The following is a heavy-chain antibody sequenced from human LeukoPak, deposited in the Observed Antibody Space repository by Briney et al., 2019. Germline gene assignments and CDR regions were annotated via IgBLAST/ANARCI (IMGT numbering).Heavy chain of an antibody. CDR1: GDIVSSNSAA. CDR2: TYYKSKWYN. Sequence: SQTLSLTCAISGDIVSSNSAAWNWIRQSPSRGLEWLGRTYYKSKWYNDYAVSVKSRITINPDTSKNQFSLQLNSVTPEDTAVYYCARSLLWFGELNGFDYWGQGTLVTVSS. CDR3: ARSLLWFGELNGFDY. J-gene: IGHJ4*02. D-gene: IGHD3-10*01. V-gene: IGHV6-1*01.